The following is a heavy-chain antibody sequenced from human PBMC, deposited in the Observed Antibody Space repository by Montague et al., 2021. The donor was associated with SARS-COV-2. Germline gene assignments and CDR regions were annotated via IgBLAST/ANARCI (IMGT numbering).Heavy chain of an antibody. J-gene: IGHJ4*02. V-gene: IGHV4-59*08. Sequence: SETLSLSCTVSGGSISTYYWRWIRQYPGKGLEWIAYVYYTGSTNYDPSLKSRATISVDTSKNQFSLKLKSVTAADTAVYYCARHDGSFASGSYPPFRYFDFWGQGTLVTVSS. CDR3: ARHDGSFASGSYPPFRYFDF. D-gene: IGHD1-26*01. CDR1: GGSISTYY. CDR2: VYYTGST.